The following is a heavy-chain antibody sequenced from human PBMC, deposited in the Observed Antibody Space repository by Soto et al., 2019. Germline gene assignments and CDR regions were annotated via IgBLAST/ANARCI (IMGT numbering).Heavy chain of an antibody. V-gene: IGHV3-33*01. J-gene: IGHJ5*02. Sequence: QVQLVESGGGVVQPGRSLRLSCAASGFTFSSYGMHWVRQAPGKGLEWVAVIWYDGSNKYYADSVKGRFTISRDNSKNTLYLQMNSLRAEDTAVYYCARDGDYDILTGSAIGWFDPWGQGTLVTVSS. D-gene: IGHD3-9*01. CDR3: ARDGDYDILTGSAIGWFDP. CDR2: IWYDGSNK. CDR1: GFTFSSYG.